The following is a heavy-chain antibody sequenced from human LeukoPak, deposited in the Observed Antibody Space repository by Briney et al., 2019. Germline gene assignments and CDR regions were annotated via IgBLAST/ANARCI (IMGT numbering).Heavy chain of an antibody. J-gene: IGHJ4*02. D-gene: IGHD1-26*01. CDR3: AQQGASGYFDY. CDR1: GYSISSGYY. CDR2: IYHSGST. V-gene: IGHV4-38-2*02. Sequence: SETLSLTCTVSGYSISSGYYWGWNRQPPGKGLEWIGSIYHSGSTYYNPSLKSRVTISVDTSKNQFSLKLSSVTAADTAVYYCAQQGASGYFDYWGQGTLVTVSS.